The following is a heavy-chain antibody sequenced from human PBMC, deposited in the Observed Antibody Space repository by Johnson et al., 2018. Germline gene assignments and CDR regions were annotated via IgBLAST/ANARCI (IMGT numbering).Heavy chain of an antibody. Sequence: VQLVESGAEVKKPGESLKISCKAFAYSFTSLWIAWVRQMPGKGLECMGIIWPYDSDVRYSPSFQGQVSISAVKSTNTAYLQWSSLKASDTAMYYCATTHSIHYDTKRDYYFDSWGQGTLVTVSS. CDR2: IWPYDSDV. CDR3: ATTHSIHYDTKRDYYFDS. V-gene: IGHV5-51*03. J-gene: IGHJ4*02. CDR1: AYSFTSLW. D-gene: IGHD3-22*01.